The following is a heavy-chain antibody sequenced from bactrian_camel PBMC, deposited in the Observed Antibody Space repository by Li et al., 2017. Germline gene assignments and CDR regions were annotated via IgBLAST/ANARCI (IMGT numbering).Heavy chain of an antibody. Sequence: HVQLVESGGGSVQAGGSLRLSCTSSGNTYSMTWFRQASGKEREGVAAIEKGGTLSYADPVKGRFTVSRDNAKNTVDLQMDNLKPEDTARYYCAKGAFAHADGTGHKTRGQGTQVTVS. J-gene: IGHJ4*01. CDR2: IEKGGTL. D-gene: IGHD3*01. V-gene: IGHV3S53*01. CDR3: AKGAFAHADGTGHKT. CDR1: GNTYSMT.